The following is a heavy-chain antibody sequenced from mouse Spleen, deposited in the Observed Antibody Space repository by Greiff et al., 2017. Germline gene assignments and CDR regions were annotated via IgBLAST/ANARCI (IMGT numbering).Heavy chain of an antibody. Sequence: QVQLKESGPELVKPGASVKISCKASGYAFSSSWMNWVKQRPGKGLEWIGRIYPGDGDTNYNGKFKGKATLTADKSSSTAYMQLSSLTSEDSAVYFCARQTARATAMDYWGQGTSVTVSS. CDR1: GYAFSSSW. V-gene: IGHV1-82*01. D-gene: IGHD3-2*01. CDR3: ARQTARATAMDY. CDR2: IYPGDGDT. J-gene: IGHJ4*01.